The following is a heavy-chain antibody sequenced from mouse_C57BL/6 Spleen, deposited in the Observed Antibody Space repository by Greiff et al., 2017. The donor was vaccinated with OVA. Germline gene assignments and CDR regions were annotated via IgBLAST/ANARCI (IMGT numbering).Heavy chain of an antibody. CDR1: GYTFTSYG. CDR2: IYPRSGNT. Sequence: QVKLQQSGAELARPGASVKLSCTASGYTFTSYGMCWVKQRPGQGLEWIGEIYPRSGNTYYTDKFKGQATLTADKSSSTAYMELRSLTSEDSAVYVCHTGIIDYWGQGTTLTVSS. V-gene: IGHV1-81*01. J-gene: IGHJ2*01. D-gene: IGHD4-1*01. CDR3: HTGIIDY.